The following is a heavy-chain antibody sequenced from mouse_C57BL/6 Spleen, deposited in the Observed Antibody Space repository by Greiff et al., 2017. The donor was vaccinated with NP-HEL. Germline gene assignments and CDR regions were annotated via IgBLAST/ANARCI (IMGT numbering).Heavy chain of an antibody. D-gene: IGHD2-4*01. J-gene: IGHJ3*01. V-gene: IGHV1-19*01. CDR3: ARSRGDYDWFAY. CDR2: INPYNGGT. CDR1: GYTFTDYY. Sequence: EVQLQQSGPVLVKPGASVKMSCKASGYTFTDYYMNWVKQSHGKSLEWIGVINPYNGGTSYNQKFKGKATLTVDKSSSTAYMELNSLTSEDSAVYYCARSRGDYDWFAYWGQGTLVTVSA.